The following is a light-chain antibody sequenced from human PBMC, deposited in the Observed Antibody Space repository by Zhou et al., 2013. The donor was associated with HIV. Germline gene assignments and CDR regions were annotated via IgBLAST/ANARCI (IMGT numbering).Light chain of an antibody. V-gene: IGKV3D-20*02. CDR3: QQRSNWPLT. CDR1: QSVSNNY. Sequence: PGERATLSCRASQSVSNNYLAWYQQKPGQAPRLLIYGASSRATGIPDKFTGSGSGTDFTLTISSLEPEDFAVYYCQQRSNWPLTFGGGTKVEIK. CDR2: GAS. J-gene: IGKJ4*01.